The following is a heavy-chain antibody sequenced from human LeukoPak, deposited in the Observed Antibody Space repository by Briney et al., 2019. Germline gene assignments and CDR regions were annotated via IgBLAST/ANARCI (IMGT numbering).Heavy chain of an antibody. CDR3: ARGSRHIVVVVAATRRNWFDP. Sequence: SETLSLTCAVYGGSFSGYYWSWIRQPPGRGLEWMGEINHSGSTNYNPSLKSRVTISVDTSKNQSSLKLSSVTAADTAVYYCARGSRHIVVVVAATRRNWFDPWGQGTLVTVSS. CDR2: INHSGST. CDR1: GGSFSGYY. D-gene: IGHD2-15*01. V-gene: IGHV4-34*01. J-gene: IGHJ5*02.